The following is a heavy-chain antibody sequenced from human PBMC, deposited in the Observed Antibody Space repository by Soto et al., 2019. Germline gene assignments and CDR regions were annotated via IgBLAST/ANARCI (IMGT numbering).Heavy chain of an antibody. Sequence: GGSLRLSCAASGFTVSSNYMSWVRQAPGKGLEWVSVIYSGGNTDYADSVKGRFSISRDSSRNTVYLQMNNLRVKDTAVYYCARGSDSAKIRFDPWGQGTLVTVSS. CDR3: ARGSDSAKIRFDP. CDR2: IYSGGNT. J-gene: IGHJ5*02. V-gene: IGHV3-53*01. CDR1: GFTVSSNY. D-gene: IGHD2-15*01.